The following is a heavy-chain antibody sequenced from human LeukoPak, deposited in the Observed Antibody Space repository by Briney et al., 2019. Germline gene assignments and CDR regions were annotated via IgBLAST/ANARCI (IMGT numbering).Heavy chain of an antibody. CDR1: GGSISSYY. V-gene: IGHV4-59*08. Sequence: VKPSETLSLTCTVSGGSISSYYWSWIRQPPGKGLEWIGNIYYSGSTNYNPSLKSRVTISVDTSKNQFSLKLSSVTAADTAVYYCARLYGSGSRNDYWGQGTLVTVSS. D-gene: IGHD3-10*01. CDR3: ARLYGSGSRNDY. J-gene: IGHJ4*02. CDR2: IYYSGST.